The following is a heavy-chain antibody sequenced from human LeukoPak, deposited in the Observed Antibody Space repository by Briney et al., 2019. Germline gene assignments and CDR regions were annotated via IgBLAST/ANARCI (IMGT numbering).Heavy chain of an antibody. Sequence: SETLSLTCAVYGGSFSDYFWSWIRQPPGKGLEWIGEINRSGTTKYNPSLESRVTISVDTSKRQSSLKLSSVTAADTAVYYCAFSTTRVTTRTLDYWGQGTLVTVSS. CDR2: INRSGTT. J-gene: IGHJ4*02. V-gene: IGHV4-34*01. CDR3: AFSTTRVTTRTLDY. CDR1: GGSFSDYF. D-gene: IGHD4-17*01.